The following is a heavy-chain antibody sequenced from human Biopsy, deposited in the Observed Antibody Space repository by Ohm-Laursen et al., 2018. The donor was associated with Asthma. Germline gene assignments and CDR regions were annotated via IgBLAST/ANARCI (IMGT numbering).Heavy chain of an antibody. CDR2: IKPDGTER. D-gene: IGHD4-17*01. J-gene: IGHJ4*02. CDR1: GFTFSTYW. Sequence: GSLRLSCTAPGFTFSTYWMSWVRQAPGKDLEWVANIKPDGTERYYVDSVKGRFTISRDNANNSLYLQMKFLGAEDTAVYYCTRTVAATPYDYWGQGTLVTASS. CDR3: TRTVAATPYDY. V-gene: IGHV3-7*01.